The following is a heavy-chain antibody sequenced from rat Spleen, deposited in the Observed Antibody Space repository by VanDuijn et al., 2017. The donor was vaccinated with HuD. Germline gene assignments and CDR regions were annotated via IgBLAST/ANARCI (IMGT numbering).Heavy chain of an antibody. Sequence: EVQLQESGPGLVTPSQSLSLTCSVTGYSITSSYRWNWIRKFPGNKLEWMGYINSAGSTNYNPSLKSRISITRDTSKNQFFLQVNSVTTEDTATYYCAKTTVAYYYVMDAWGQGASVTVSS. D-gene: IGHD1-3*01. J-gene: IGHJ4*01. CDR2: INSAGST. CDR1: GYSITSSYR. CDR3: AKTTVAYYYVMDA. V-gene: IGHV3-3*01.